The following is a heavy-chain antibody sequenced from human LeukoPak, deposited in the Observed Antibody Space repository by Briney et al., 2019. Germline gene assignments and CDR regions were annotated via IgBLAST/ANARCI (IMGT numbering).Heavy chain of an antibody. CDR2: IIPIFGTA. J-gene: IGHJ6*04. CDR1: GGTFSSYA. CDR3: ARSGYCSGGSCYSNYYYGMDV. Sequence: SVKVSCKASGGTFSSYAISWVRQAPGQGLEWMGGIIPIFGTANYAQKFQGRVTITADESTSTAYMELSSLRAEDTAVYYCARSGYCSGGSCYSNYYYGMDVWGKGTTVTVSS. D-gene: IGHD2-15*01. V-gene: IGHV1-69*13.